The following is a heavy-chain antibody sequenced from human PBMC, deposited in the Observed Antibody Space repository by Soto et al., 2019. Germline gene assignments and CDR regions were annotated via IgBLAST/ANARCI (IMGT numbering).Heavy chain of an antibody. CDR3: ASHYDSSGYYYRGLDY. CDR2: IIPIFGTA. CDR1: GGTFSSYA. Sequence: QVQLVQSGAEVKKPGSSVKVSCKASGGTFSSYAISWVRQAPGQGLEWMGGIIPIFGTADYAQKFQGRVTITADESTSTAYMELSSLRSEDTAVYYWASHYDSSGYYYRGLDYWGQGTLVTGSS. V-gene: IGHV1-69*12. J-gene: IGHJ4*02. D-gene: IGHD3-22*01.